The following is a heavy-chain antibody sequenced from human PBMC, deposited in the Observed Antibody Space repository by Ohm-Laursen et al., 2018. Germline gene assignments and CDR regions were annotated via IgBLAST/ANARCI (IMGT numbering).Heavy chain of an antibody. CDR2: ISSASTTI. D-gene: IGHD4-17*01. Sequence: SLRLSCAASGFSFTYSHMDWVRQAPGKGLEWVSFISSASTTIYYADSVKGRFTISRDNAKNTVYMQMDSLRAEDRAVYYCARDRKNGDSGYGMDVWGHGTTVTVSS. CDR3: ARDRKNGDSGYGMDV. V-gene: IGHV3-48*01. CDR1: GFSFTYSH. J-gene: IGHJ6*02.